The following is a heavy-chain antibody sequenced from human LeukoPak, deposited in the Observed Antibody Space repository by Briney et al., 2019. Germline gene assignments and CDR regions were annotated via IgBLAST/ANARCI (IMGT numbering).Heavy chain of an antibody. CDR2: IYYSGST. J-gene: IGHJ4*02. CDR3: ARMVELKYFVY. CDR1: GGSISSYY. D-gene: IGHD2-8*01. V-gene: IGHV4-59*08. Sequence: SETLSLTCTVSGGSISSYYWSWIRQPPGKGLEWIGYIYYSGSTNYNPSLKSRVTISVDTSKNQFSLKLRSVTAADTAVYYCARMVELKYFVYWGQGTLVTVSS.